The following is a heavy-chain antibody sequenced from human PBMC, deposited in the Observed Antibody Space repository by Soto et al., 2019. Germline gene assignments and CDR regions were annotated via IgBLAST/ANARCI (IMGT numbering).Heavy chain of an antibody. V-gene: IGHV3-23*01. CDR1: GFTFSSYA. J-gene: IGHJ4*02. CDR2: ISGSGGST. Sequence: GGSLRLSCAASGFTFSSYAMSWVRQAPGKGLEWVSAISGSGGSTYYADSVKGRFTISRDNSKNTLYLQMNSLRAEGTAVYYCAKSAMVRGVTQYYFDYWGQGTLVTVS. D-gene: IGHD3-10*01. CDR3: AKSAMVRGVTQYYFDY.